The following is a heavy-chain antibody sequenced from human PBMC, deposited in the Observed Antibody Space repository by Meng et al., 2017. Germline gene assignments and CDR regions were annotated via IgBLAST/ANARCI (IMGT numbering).Heavy chain of an antibody. CDR2: INSNSGGT. J-gene: IGHJ4*02. CDR1: GYTFTGYY. D-gene: IGHD4-11*01. Sequence: ASVKVSCKASGYTFTGYYMHWVRQAPGQGLEWMGRINSNSGGTNYAQKFQGRVTMTRDTSISTAYMELSRLRSDDTAVYYCARDWAVKGFYYFDYWGQGTLVTVSS. V-gene: IGHV1-2*06. CDR3: ARDWAVKGFYYFDY.